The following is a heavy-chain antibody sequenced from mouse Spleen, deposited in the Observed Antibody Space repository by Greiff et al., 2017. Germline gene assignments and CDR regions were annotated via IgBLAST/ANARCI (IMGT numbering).Heavy chain of an antibody. Sequence: EVMLVESGGGLVKLGGSLKLSCAASGFTFSSYAMSWVRQTPEKRLEWVATISSGGGNTYYPDSVKGRFTISRDNAKNTLYLQMSSLKSEDTAMYYCARHVVLGYFDYWGQGTTLTVSS. CDR3: ARHVVLGYFDY. CDR1: GFTFSSYA. J-gene: IGHJ2*01. D-gene: IGHD1-1*01. V-gene: IGHV5-9*01. CDR2: ISSGGGNT.